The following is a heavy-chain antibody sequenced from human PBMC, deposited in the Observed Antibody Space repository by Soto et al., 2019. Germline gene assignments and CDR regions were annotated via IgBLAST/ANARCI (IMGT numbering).Heavy chain of an antibody. D-gene: IGHD5-12*01. CDR3: ARRARSGYVLYYYYGMDV. CDR1: GGSFSGYY. CDR2: INHSGST. V-gene: IGHV4-34*01. J-gene: IGHJ6*02. Sequence: PSETLSLTCAVYGGSFSGYYWSWVRQPPGKGLEWIGEINHSGSTNYNPSLKSRVTISVDTSKNQFSLKLSSVTAADTAVYYCARRARSGYVLYYYYGMDVWGQGTTVTVSS.